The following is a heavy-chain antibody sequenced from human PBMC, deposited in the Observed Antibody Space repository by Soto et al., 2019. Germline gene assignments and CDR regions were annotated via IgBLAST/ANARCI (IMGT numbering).Heavy chain of an antibody. CDR3: ARTSIVLGVKSYYYYGMDG. Sequence: GESLKISCKGSGYSFTSYWIGWVRQIPGKGLEWMGIIYPGDSDTRYSPSFQGQVTISADKSISTAYLQWSSLKASDTAMYYCARTSIVLGVKSYYYYGMDGWGQGTTVIVAS. CDR2: IYPGDSDT. CDR1: GYSFTSYW. D-gene: IGHD3-10*01. J-gene: IGHJ6*02. V-gene: IGHV5-51*01.